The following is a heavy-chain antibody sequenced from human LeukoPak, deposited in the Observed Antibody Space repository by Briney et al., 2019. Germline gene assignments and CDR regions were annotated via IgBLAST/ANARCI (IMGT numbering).Heavy chain of an antibody. CDR2: ISYEGRTI. D-gene: IGHD6-19*01. Sequence: GGSLRLSCTASGFTFSSYGMHWVRQAPGKGLEWVAVISYEGRTIYYAASATGRFTISRDNSKNTLYLQMNSLRPEDTAVYYCVKEAVPRICDWYDYWGQGTLVTVSP. J-gene: IGHJ4*02. CDR3: VKEAVPRICDWYDY. CDR1: GFTFSSYG. V-gene: IGHV3-30*18.